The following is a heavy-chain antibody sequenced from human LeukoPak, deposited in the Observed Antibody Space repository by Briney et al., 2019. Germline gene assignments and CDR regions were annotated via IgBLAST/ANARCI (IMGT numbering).Heavy chain of an antibody. V-gene: IGHV3-43*02. CDR2: ISGDGGSK. CDR3: AKDIVSAPYYYDSSGHRFDY. J-gene: IGHJ4*02. D-gene: IGHD3-22*01. Sequence: PGGSLRLSCAASGFTFDDYGMHWVRQAPGKGLEWVSLISGDGGSKYYADSVKGRFTISRDNSKNSLYLQMNSLRTEDTTLYYCAKDIVSAPYYYDSSGHRFDYWGQGTLVTVSS. CDR1: GFTFDDYG.